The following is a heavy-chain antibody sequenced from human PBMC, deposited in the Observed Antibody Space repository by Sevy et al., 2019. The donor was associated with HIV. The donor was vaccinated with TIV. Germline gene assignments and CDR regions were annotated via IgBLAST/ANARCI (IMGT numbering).Heavy chain of an antibody. Sequence: GGSLRLSCAASGFSFSNYWMSWVRQAPGKGLEWVANIKRDGSEKYYVASVKGRFTISRDNAKTSLFLQMNSLRGEDTAVYCCARDCSSASCLWGMDVWGQGTTVTVSS. CDR3: ARDCSSASCLWGMDV. D-gene: IGHD2-2*01. V-gene: IGHV3-7*03. CDR1: GFSFSNYW. CDR2: IKRDGSEK. J-gene: IGHJ6*02.